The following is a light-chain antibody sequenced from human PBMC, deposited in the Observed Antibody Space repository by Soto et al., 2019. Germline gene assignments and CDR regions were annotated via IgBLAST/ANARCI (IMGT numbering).Light chain of an antibody. CDR1: SSNIGKNH. V-gene: IGLV1-51*02. CDR3: GTWDSSLTAVL. CDR2: ESN. J-gene: IGLJ2*01. Sequence: QSVLTQPPSVSAAPGQKVTISCSGSSSNIGKNHVSWYQQVPGTAPKLLIYESNKRPSGIPDRFSGSKSGTSATLGIAGLQTGDVADYYCGTWDSSLTAVLFGGGTKVTVL.